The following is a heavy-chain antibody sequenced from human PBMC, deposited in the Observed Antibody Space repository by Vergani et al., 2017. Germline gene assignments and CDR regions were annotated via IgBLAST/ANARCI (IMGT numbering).Heavy chain of an antibody. V-gene: IGHV1-69*01. CDR3: ARVLVAGVRVGYFDY. CDR1: GGTFSSCA. Sequence: QVQLVQSGAEVKKPGSSVKVSCQASGGTFSSCAISWVRPAPGQGLEWMGGIIPIFGTANYAQKFQGRVTITADESTSTAYMELSSLRSEDTAVYYCARVLVAGVRVGYFDYWCQGTLVTVSS. J-gene: IGHJ4*02. D-gene: IGHD2-2*01. CDR2: IIPIFGTA.